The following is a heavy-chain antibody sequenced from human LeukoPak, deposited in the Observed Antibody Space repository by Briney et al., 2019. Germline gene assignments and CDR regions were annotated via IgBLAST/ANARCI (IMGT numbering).Heavy chain of an antibody. J-gene: IGHJ5*02. CDR2: ISAYNGNT. CDR1: GYTFTSYG. V-gene: IGHV1-18*01. Sequence: ASVKVSCKASGYTFTSYGISWVRQAPGQGLEWMGWISAYNGNTNYAQKLQGRVTMTTDTSTSTAYMELRSLRSDDTAVYYCARSIPYYYDSTLANRFDPWGQGTLVTVSS. D-gene: IGHD3-22*01. CDR3: ARSIPYYYDSTLANRFDP.